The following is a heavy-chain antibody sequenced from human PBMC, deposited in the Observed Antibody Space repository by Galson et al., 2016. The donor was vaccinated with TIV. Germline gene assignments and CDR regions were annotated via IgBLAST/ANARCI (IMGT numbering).Heavy chain of an antibody. J-gene: IGHJ4*02. CDR2: INPGNGDT. Sequence: SVKVSCKASGYRFFGYYIHWARQAPGRGPEWMGCINPGNGDTKYAQIFQGSVTLTWDTSVSTAYMELTSLRSDDTAVYFCAKESDWGVAEFDFWGQGTLAIVSS. CDR1: GYRFFGYY. V-gene: IGHV1-2*02. D-gene: IGHD2-21*01. CDR3: AKESDWGVAEFDF.